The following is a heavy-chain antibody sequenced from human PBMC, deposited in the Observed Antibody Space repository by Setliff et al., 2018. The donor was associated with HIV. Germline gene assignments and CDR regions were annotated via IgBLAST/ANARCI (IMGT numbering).Heavy chain of an antibody. CDR2: IKSKTDGETE. CDR1: GFTFRSYA. D-gene: IGHD3-10*01. CDR3: TTAVAQNWYGSGNENY. V-gene: IGHV3-15*01. J-gene: IGHJ4*02. Sequence: PGGSLRLSCAASGFTFRSYAMHWVRQAPGKGLEWVGRIKSKTDGETEDYAAPVKGRFTISRDDSRSTLYLKMNSLITEDTALYYCTTAVAQNWYGSGNENYWGQGTLVTVSS.